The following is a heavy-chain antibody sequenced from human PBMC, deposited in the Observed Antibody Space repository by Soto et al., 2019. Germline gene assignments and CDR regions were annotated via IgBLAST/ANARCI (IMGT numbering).Heavy chain of an antibody. D-gene: IGHD3-10*01. CDR3: ASGRYYGSGSYRLDYYYGMDV. CDR2: IYYSGST. V-gene: IGHV4-59*08. Sequence: PSETLSLTFTVSGGSISSYYWSWIRQPPGKGLEWIGYIYYSGSTNYNPSLKSRVTISVDTSKNQFSLKLSSVTAADTAVYYCASGRYYGSGSYRLDYYYGMDVWGQGTTVTVSS. J-gene: IGHJ6*02. CDR1: GGSISSYY.